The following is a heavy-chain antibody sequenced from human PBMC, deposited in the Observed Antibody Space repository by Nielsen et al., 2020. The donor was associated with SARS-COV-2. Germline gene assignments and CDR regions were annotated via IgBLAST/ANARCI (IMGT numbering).Heavy chain of an antibody. Sequence: SVKVSCKASGGTFSSYAISWVRQAPGQGLEWMGRIIPILGIVDYAQKLQGRVTITADKSTSTAYMELRSLRSEDTAVYYCARGTGTTRNYYYFHGMDVWGQGTTVTVSS. V-gene: IGHV1-69*04. D-gene: IGHD1-1*01. CDR1: GGTFSSYA. CDR3: ARGTGTTRNYYYFHGMDV. J-gene: IGHJ6*02. CDR2: IIPILGIV.